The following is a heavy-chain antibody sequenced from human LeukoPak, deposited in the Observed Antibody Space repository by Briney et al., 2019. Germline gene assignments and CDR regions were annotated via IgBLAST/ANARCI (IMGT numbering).Heavy chain of an antibody. CDR3: ARQYCSGGSCLTYFDY. V-gene: IGHV3-7*01. J-gene: IGHJ4*02. Sequence: GGSLRLSCAASGFTFSSYSMNWVRQAPGKGLEWVANIKQDGSAKYYVDSVKGRFTISRDNAKNSLYLQMNSLRAEDTAVYYCARQYCSGGSCLTYFDYWGQGTLATVSS. D-gene: IGHD2-15*01. CDR2: IKQDGSAK. CDR1: GFTFSSYS.